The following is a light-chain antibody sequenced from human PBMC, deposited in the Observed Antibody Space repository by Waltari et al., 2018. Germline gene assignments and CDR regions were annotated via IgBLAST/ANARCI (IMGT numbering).Light chain of an antibody. CDR1: SSTIGAGYD. CDR3: QSYDSSLSGSRV. V-gene: IGLV1-40*01. Sequence: QSVLTQPPSVSGAPGQRVTISCTGSSSTIGAGYDVHWYQQLPGTAPKLPIYGNSNRPSGVPDRFSGSKSGTSASLAITGLQAEDEADYYCQSYDSSLSGSRVFGGGTKLTVL. J-gene: IGLJ2*01. CDR2: GNS.